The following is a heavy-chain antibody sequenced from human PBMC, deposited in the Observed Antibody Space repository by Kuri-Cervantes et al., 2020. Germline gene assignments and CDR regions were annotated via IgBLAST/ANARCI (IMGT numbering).Heavy chain of an antibody. CDR3: ARDDGVITMIVEDSHDAFDI. CDR2: IKQDGSEK. J-gene: IGHJ3*02. Sequence: GESLKISCAASGFTFSSYWMSWVRQATGKGLEWVANIKQDGSEKYYVDSVKGRFTISRDNAKNSLYLQMNSLRAEDTAVYYCARDDGVITMIVEDSHDAFDIWGQGTMVTVSS. V-gene: IGHV3-7*01. CDR1: GFTFSSYW. D-gene: IGHD3-22*01.